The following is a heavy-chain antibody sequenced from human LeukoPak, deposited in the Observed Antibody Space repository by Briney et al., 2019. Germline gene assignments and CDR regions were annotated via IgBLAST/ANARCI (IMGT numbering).Heavy chain of an antibody. Sequence: SETLSLTCSVSGGSFSNYLWSWVRQSPGKGLEWVGYISDSGSTNYNPSLKSRGTISLDTSKNQFSLKLSSVTTADTAVYYCARSHGLYWGQGILVTVSS. CDR3: ARSHGLY. CDR2: ISDSGST. CDR1: GGSFSNYL. J-gene: IGHJ4*02. V-gene: IGHV4-59*01.